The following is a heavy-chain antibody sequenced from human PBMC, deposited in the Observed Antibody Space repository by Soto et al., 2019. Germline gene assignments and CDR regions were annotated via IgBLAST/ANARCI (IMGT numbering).Heavy chain of an antibody. CDR2: IWYDGSNK. J-gene: IGHJ4*02. CDR3: ARDCAGYSSGWYQRGGFDY. D-gene: IGHD6-19*01. CDR1: GFTFSSYG. V-gene: IGHV3-33*01. Sequence: QVQLVEPGRGVVQPGRPRRLSCAASGFTFSSYGMHWVRQAPAKGLEWVAVIWYDGSNKYYADSVKGRFTTSRDNSKNTLYLQMNSLRAEDTAVYYCARDCAGYSSGWYQRGGFDYWGQGTLVTVSS.